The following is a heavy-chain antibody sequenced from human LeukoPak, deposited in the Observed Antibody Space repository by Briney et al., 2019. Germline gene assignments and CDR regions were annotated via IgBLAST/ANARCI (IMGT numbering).Heavy chain of an antibody. Sequence: PGRSLRLSCAASGFTFSSYGMHWVRQAPGKGLEWVAVISYDGSNKYYADSVKGRFTISRDNSKNTLYLQMNSLRAEDTAVYYCAKGGGYSGYDSYYYYGMDVWGQGTTVTVSS. CDR1: GFTFSSYG. CDR2: ISYDGSNK. V-gene: IGHV3-30*18. CDR3: AKGGGYSGYDSYYYYGMDV. J-gene: IGHJ6*02. D-gene: IGHD5-12*01.